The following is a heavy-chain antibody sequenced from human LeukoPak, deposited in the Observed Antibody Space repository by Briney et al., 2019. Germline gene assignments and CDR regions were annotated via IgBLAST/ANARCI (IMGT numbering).Heavy chain of an antibody. Sequence: PGGSLRLSCAASGFTFSGYYMSWIRQAPGKGLEWVSYISSSGSTIYYADSVKGRFTISRDNAKNSLYLQMNSLRAEDTAVYYCARDERNAEYYYDSSGYPLDYWGQGTLVTVSS. J-gene: IGHJ4*02. CDR1: GFTFSGYY. D-gene: IGHD3-22*01. CDR2: ISSSGSTI. V-gene: IGHV3-11*04. CDR3: ARDERNAEYYYDSSGYPLDY.